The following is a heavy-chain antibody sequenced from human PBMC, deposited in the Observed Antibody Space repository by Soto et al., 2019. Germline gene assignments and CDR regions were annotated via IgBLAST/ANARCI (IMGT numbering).Heavy chain of an antibody. CDR3: AHRRIWRGTNYFDY. V-gene: IGHV2-5*02. Sequence: QITLKESGPSLMKPTQTLTLTCTFSGFSLGTSGVGVGWIRQPPGKALEWLALIYWDDDKRYRPSLKSRLTITKDTSKNQAVLTMTNMDPVDTATYYCAHRRIWRGTNYFDYWGQGTLVTVSS. CDR1: GFSLGTSGVG. J-gene: IGHJ4*02. CDR2: IYWDDDK. D-gene: IGHD3-16*01.